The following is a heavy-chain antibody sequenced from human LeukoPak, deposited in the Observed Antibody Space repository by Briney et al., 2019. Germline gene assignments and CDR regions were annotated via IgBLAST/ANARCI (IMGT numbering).Heavy chain of an antibody. D-gene: IGHD3-10*01. Sequence: SETLSLTCTVSGASISSYYWSWIRRVAGKGLERIGRIYTSGTTDYNPSLKSRVTMSVDTSKTQFSLELRSVTAADTAVYFCARGSGYVDYWGQGTLVTVSS. V-gene: IGHV4-4*07. CDR3: ARGSGYVDY. CDR2: IYTSGTT. J-gene: IGHJ4*02. CDR1: GASISSYY.